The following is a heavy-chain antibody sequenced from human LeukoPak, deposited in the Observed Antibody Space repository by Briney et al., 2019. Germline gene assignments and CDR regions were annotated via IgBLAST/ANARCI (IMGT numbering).Heavy chain of an antibody. D-gene: IGHD2-8*01. CDR1: GFAFSTYS. J-gene: IGHJ4*02. CDR2: IRSDSTII. V-gene: IGHV3-48*01. Sequence: PGGSLRLSCAASGFAFSTYSMNWVRQAPGKGLEWVSYIRSDSTIINYAESVKGRFTIPRDNAKNSLYLQMNSLRAEDTAVYFCARVQAGKWDFDSWGQGTLVTVSS. CDR3: ARVQAGKWDFDS.